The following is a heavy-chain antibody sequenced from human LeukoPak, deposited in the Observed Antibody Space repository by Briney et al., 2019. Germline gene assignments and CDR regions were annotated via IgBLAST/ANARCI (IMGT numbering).Heavy chain of an antibody. Sequence: PGGSLRLSCAASGFTFSSYWMHWVRQAPGKGLVWVSRINSDGSSTSYADSVKGRFTISRDNAKNTLYLQMNSPRAEDTAVYYCARVAERWLHGYRFDAFDIWGQGTMVTVSS. CDR3: ARVAERWLHGYRFDAFDI. J-gene: IGHJ3*02. V-gene: IGHV3-74*01. CDR1: GFTFSSYW. D-gene: IGHD5-24*01. CDR2: INSDGSST.